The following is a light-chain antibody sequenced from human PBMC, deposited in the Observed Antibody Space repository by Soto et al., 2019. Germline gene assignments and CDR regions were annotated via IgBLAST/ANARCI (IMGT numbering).Light chain of an antibody. Sequence: QSALTQPPSASGSPGQSVAISCTGTSSDVGGYNYVSWYQQHPGKAPKLLIYEVSKRPSGVSTRFSGSKSANTASLTISGLQAEDEADYYCCSYVGSSTVVFGGGTKLTVL. CDR3: CSYVGSSTVV. CDR2: EVS. V-gene: IGLV2-23*02. CDR1: SSDVGGYNY. J-gene: IGLJ2*01.